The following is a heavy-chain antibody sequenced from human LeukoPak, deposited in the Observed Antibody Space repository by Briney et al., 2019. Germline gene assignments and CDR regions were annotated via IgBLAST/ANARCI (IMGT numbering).Heavy chain of an antibody. V-gene: IGHV4-38-2*02. Sequence: TSETLSLTCTVSGYSISSGYYWGWIRQPPGQGLEWIGSIYHSGSTYYNPSLKSRVTISVDTSKNQFSLKLSSVTAADTAVYYCARAFLARYENYYYYMDVWGKGTTVTVSS. J-gene: IGHJ6*03. CDR1: GYSISSGYY. CDR2: IYHSGST. CDR3: ARAFLARYENYYYYMDV. D-gene: IGHD3-16*02.